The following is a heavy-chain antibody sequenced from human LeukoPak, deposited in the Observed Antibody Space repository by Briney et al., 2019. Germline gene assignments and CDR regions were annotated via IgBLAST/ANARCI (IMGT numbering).Heavy chain of an antibody. D-gene: IGHD1-1*01. CDR2: ISADNADT. J-gene: IGHJ4*02. CDR3: ARDGWNDGWTPFEY. V-gene: IGHV1-18*01. CDR1: GYTFTSYG. Sequence: APVKVSRKASGYTFTSYGISWVRQAPGQGLEWMGWISADNADTNYAQKLQGRVAMTTDTSMSTAYMELRSLRSDDTAVYYCARDGWNDGWTPFEYSGQRALVTVSS.